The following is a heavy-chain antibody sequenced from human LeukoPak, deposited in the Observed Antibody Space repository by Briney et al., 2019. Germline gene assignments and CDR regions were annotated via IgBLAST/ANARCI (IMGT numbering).Heavy chain of an antibody. CDR2: TYYRSKWYN. Sequence: SQTLSLTCAISGDSVSSNSAAWNWIRQSPSRGLEWLGRTYYRSKWYNDYAVSVKSRITINPDTSKNQFSLQLNSVTPEDTAVYYCARDLLTYYYDSSGYRGDFDAFDIWGQGTMVTVSS. V-gene: IGHV6-1*01. D-gene: IGHD3-22*01. CDR1: GDSVSSNSAA. J-gene: IGHJ3*02. CDR3: ARDLLTYYYDSSGYRGDFDAFDI.